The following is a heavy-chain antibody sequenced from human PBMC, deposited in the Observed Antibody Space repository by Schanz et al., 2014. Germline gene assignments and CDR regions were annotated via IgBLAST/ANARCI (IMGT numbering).Heavy chain of an antibody. CDR3: ARDGVDAAAGGNY. Sequence: QVQLVQSWAEVKGPGASVKVSCKASGYSFTPFPIHWVRQAPGQRLEWMGWINGYNGHTLYAQKFQGRVTMTTDTSTSTSYMELSSLRSEDTAVYYCARDGVDAAAGGNYWGQGTLVTVSS. V-gene: IGHV1-3*01. D-gene: IGHD6-13*01. J-gene: IGHJ4*02. CDR1: GYSFTPFP. CDR2: INGYNGHT.